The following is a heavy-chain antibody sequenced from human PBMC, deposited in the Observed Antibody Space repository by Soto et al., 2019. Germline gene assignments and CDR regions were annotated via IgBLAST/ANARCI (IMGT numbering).Heavy chain of an antibody. CDR3: ARELGYSYGYYYYGMDV. CDR2: ISYDGSNK. Sequence: QPGGSLRLSCAASGFTFSSYAMHWVRQAPGKGLEWVAVISYDGSNKYYADSVKGRFTISRDNSKNTLYLQMNSLRAEDTAVYYCARELGYSYGYYYYGMDVWGQGTTVTVSS. J-gene: IGHJ6*02. CDR1: GFTFSSYA. V-gene: IGHV3-30-3*01. D-gene: IGHD5-18*01.